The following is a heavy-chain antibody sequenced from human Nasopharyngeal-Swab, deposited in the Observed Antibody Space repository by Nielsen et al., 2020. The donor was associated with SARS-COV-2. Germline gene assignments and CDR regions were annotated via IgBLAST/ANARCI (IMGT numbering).Heavy chain of an antibody. V-gene: IGHV4-59*01. CDR3: SRDSGTRQYYDFWSGYDAYAFDI. CDR2: IYYSWST. CDR1: GCSISSYY. D-gene: IGHD3-3*01. Sequence: SETLSLTCTVSGCSISSYYWSWIRQPPGKGLEWIGYIYYSWSTNYNPSLKSRVTISVDTSKNQFSLKLSSVTAADTAVYYCSRDSGTRQYYDFWSGYDAYAFDIWGQGTMVTVSS. J-gene: IGHJ3*02.